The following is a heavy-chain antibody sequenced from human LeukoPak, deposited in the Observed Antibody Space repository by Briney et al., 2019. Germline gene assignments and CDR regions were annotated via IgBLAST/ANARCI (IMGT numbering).Heavy chain of an antibody. J-gene: IGHJ4*02. D-gene: IGHD2-8*01. Sequence: GGSLRLSCAASGFTFSSYAMSWVRQAPGKGLEWISGVTPGGNIPYYADSVKGRFTISRDNSKNTLYLQMDSLTAADTALYYCAKDIWLATDGFQTFDLWGQGTLVSVSS. CDR3: AKDIWLATDGFQTFDL. CDR1: GFTFSSYA. CDR2: VTPGGNIP. V-gene: IGHV3-23*01.